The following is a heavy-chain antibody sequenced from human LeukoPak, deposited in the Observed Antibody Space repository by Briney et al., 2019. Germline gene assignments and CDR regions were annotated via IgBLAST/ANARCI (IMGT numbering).Heavy chain of an antibody. D-gene: IGHD6-19*01. CDR3: AKDPYSSGWYGDY. J-gene: IGHJ4*02. Sequence: GGSLRLSCAASGFTFSSYAMSWVRQAPGKGLEWVSAISGSGGSTYYADSVKGRFTISRDNSKNTLHLQMNSLRAEDTAVYYCAKDPYSSGWYGDYWGQGTLVTVSS. CDR1: GFTFSSYA. V-gene: IGHV3-23*01. CDR2: ISGSGGST.